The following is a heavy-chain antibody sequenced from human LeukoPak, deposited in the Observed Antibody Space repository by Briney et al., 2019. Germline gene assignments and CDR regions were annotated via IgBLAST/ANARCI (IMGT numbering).Heavy chain of an antibody. CDR1: GFTFSSYA. D-gene: IGHD3-3*01. Sequence: GRSLRLSCAASGFTFSSYAMHWVRQAPGKGLEWVAVISYDGSNKYYADSVKGRFTISRDNSKNTLYLQMNSLRAEDTAAYYCAREERTFGVVIDYWGQGTLVTVSS. J-gene: IGHJ4*02. CDR2: ISYDGSNK. V-gene: IGHV3-30*01. CDR3: AREERTFGVVIDY.